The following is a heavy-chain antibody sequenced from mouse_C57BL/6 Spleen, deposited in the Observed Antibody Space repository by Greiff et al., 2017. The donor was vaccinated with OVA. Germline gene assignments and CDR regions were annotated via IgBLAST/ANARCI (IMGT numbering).Heavy chain of an antibody. J-gene: IGHJ3*01. CDR3: ARVDRSGWFAY. V-gene: IGHV1-64*01. CDR2: IHPNSGST. CDR1: GYTFTSYW. Sequence: VQLQQPGAELVKPGASVKLSCKASGYTFTSYWMHWVKQRPGQGLEWIGMIHPNSGSTNYNEKFKSKATLTVDKSSSTAYMQLSSLTSEDSAVYYCARVDRSGWFAYWGQGTLVTVSA. D-gene: IGHD3-2*02.